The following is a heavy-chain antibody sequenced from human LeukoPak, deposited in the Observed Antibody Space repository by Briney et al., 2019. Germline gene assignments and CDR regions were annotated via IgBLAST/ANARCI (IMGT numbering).Heavy chain of an antibody. J-gene: IGHJ6*03. V-gene: IGHV1-18*01. D-gene: IGHD3-9*01. Sequence: GASVKVSCKASGYTFTSYGISWVRQAPGQGLEWMGWISAYNGNTNYAQKLQGRVTMTTDTSTSTAYMELRSLRSDDTAVYYCARCSARLYYDILTGYPHYYMDVWGKGTTVTISS. CDR2: ISAYNGNT. CDR1: GYTFTSYG. CDR3: ARCSARLYYDILTGYPHYYMDV.